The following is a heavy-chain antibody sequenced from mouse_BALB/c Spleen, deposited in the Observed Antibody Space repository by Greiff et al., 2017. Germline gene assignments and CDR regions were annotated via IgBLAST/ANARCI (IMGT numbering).Heavy chain of an antibody. CDR1: GFTFSDYY. D-gene: IGHD2-3*01. CDR2: ISDGGSYT. V-gene: IGHV5-4*02. CDR3: ARERGYDRDSAWFAY. J-gene: IGHJ3*01. Sequence: EVKLMESGGGLVKPGGSLKLSCAASGFTFSDYYMYWVRQTPEKRLEWVATISDGGSYTYYPDSVKGRFTISRDNAKNNLYLQMSSLKSEDTAMYYCARERGYDRDSAWFAYWGQGTLVTVSA.